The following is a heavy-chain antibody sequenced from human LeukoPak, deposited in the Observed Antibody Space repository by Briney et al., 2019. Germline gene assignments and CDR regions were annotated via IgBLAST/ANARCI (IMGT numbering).Heavy chain of an antibody. Sequence: PGGSLRLSCAASGFTFSSYSMNWVRQAPGKGLEWVSSISSSSSYIYYADSVKGRFTISRDNAKNSLYLQMNSLRAEDTAVYYCARVLLELNYYMDVWGKGTTVTASS. CDR2: ISSSSSYI. D-gene: IGHD1-7*01. CDR3: ARVLLELNYYMDV. CDR1: GFTFSSYS. J-gene: IGHJ6*03. V-gene: IGHV3-21*01.